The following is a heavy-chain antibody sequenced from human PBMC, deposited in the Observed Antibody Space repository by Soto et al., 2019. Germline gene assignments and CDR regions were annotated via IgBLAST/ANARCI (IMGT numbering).Heavy chain of an antibody. CDR3: ARHKSVYYYMDV. CDR1: GDSISNSY. Sequence: QVQLQESGPGLVKPSETLSLTCTISGDSISNSYWSWIRQPPGKGLEWIGYIYSSGSTNYNPSLKSRVIISVDTSQNQFSLRLSSVTAADTAIYYCARHKSVYYYMDVWGKGTTVTVSS. V-gene: IGHV4-59*08. CDR2: IYSSGST. J-gene: IGHJ6*03.